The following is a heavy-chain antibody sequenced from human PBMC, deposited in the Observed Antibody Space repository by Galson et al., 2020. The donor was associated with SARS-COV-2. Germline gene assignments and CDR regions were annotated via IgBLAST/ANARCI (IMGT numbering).Heavy chain of an antibody. D-gene: IGHD3-10*01. J-gene: IGHJ4*02. V-gene: IGHV5-51*01. Sequence: GESLKISCKGSGYSFTSYWIGWVRQMPGKGLEWMGIIYPGDSDTRYSPSFQGQVTISADKSISTAYLQWGSLKASDTAMYYCARGSRNMVRGGPTLDYWGQGTLVTVSS. CDR1: GYSFTSYW. CDR2: IYPGDSDT. CDR3: ARGSRNMVRGGPTLDY.